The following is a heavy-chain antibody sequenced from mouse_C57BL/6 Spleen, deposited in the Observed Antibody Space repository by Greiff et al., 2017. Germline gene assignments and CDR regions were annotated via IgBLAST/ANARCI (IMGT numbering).Heavy chain of an antibody. J-gene: IGHJ2*01. CDR3: ARENTTVVPYFDY. CDR1: GYAFTNSL. V-gene: IGHV1-54*01. D-gene: IGHD1-1*01. Sequence: QVQLKQSGAELVRPGTSVKVSCKASGYAFTNSLIAWVKQRPGQGLEWIGVINPGSGGTNYNEKFKGKATLTADKSSSTAYMQRSSLTSEDSAVYFCARENTTVVPYFDYWGQGTTLTVSS. CDR2: INPGSGGT.